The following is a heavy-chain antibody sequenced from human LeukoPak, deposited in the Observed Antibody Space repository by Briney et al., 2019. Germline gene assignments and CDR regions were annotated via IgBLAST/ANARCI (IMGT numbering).Heavy chain of an antibody. Sequence: GGSLRLSCEASGFTFSSYGMHWVRQAPGKGLEWVAFIRYADSVKGRFTISRDNAKNSLYLQMDSLRAEDTAVYYCARDGGITLVRGVIMGDYYYYYMDVWGRGTTVTVSS. CDR2: IRYA. CDR1: GFTFSSYG. CDR3: ARDGGITLVRGVIMGDYYYYYMDV. V-gene: IGHV3-30*02. D-gene: IGHD3-10*01. J-gene: IGHJ6*03.